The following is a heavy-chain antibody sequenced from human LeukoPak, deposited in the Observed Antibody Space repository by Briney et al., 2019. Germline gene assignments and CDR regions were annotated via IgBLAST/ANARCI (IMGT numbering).Heavy chain of an antibody. D-gene: IGHD3-10*01. Sequence: SETLFLTCTVSGGSISSYYWSWIRQPPGKGLEWIGCIYYSGSTNYNPSLKSRVTISVDTSKNQFSLKLSSVTAADTAVYYCARLRGSYLDYWGQGTLVTVSS. V-gene: IGHV4-59*01. CDR2: IYYSGST. CDR3: ARLRGSYLDY. CDR1: GGSISSYY. J-gene: IGHJ4*02.